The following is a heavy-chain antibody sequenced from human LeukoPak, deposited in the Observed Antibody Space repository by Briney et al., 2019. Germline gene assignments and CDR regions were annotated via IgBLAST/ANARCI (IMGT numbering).Heavy chain of an antibody. D-gene: IGHD3-10*01. CDR3: ARDGGGSGSYNNDY. V-gene: IGHV1-8*01. J-gene: IGHJ4*02. CDR2: MNPNSGNT. Sequence: GASVKVSCKAAGYTFTSYDINGVRQATGQGLEWMGWMNPNSGNTGYAQKFQGRVTMTRNTSISTAYMELSSLRSEDTAVYYCARDGGGSGSYNNDYWGQGTLVTVSS. CDR1: GYTFTSYD.